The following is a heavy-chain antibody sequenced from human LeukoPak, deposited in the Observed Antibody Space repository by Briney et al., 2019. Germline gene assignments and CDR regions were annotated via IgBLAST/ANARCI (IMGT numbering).Heavy chain of an antibody. J-gene: IGHJ3*02. Sequence: SQTLSLTCAISGDSVSGNSVTWDWIRQSPSRGLEWLGRTYYRSKWYNDYAESVKSRITVDPETSENQFSLQLNSVTPEDTAVYYCARGRAGTAAFDIWGQGTMVTVSS. CDR2: TYYRSKWYN. D-gene: IGHD6-19*01. CDR1: GDSVSGNSVT. CDR3: ARGRAGTAAFDI. V-gene: IGHV6-1*01.